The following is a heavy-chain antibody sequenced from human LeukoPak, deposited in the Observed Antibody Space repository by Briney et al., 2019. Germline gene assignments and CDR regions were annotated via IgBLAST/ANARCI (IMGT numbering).Heavy chain of an antibody. D-gene: IGHD3-3*01. J-gene: IGHJ2*01. V-gene: IGHV4-39*01. CDR1: GGSISSSSYY. CDR2: IYYSGSA. CDR3: ARHVLSGYLNYWYFDL. Sequence: SETLSLTCTVSGGSISSSSYYWGWIRQPPGKGLEWIGSIYYSGSAYYNPSLKSRVTISVDTSKNQFSLKLSSVTAADTAVYYCARHVLSGYLNYWYFDLWGRGTLVTVSS.